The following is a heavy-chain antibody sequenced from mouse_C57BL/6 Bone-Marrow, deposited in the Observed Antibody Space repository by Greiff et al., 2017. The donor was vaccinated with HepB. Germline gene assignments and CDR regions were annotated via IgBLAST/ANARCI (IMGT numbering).Heavy chain of an antibody. D-gene: IGHD1-1*01. J-gene: IGHJ3*01. CDR3: ARGDRYYGSSSWFAY. CDR2: IDPANGNT. Sequence: EVQLVESVAELVRPGASVKLSCTASGFNIKNTYMHWVKQRPEQGLEWIGRIDPANGNTKYAPKFQGKATITADTSSNTAYLQLSSLTSEDTAIYYCARGDRYYGSSSWFAYWGQGTLVTVSA. CDR1: GFNIKNTY. V-gene: IGHV14-3*01.